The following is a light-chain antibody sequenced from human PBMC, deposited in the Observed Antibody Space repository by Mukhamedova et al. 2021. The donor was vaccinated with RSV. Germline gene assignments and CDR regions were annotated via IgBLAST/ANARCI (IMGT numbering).Light chain of an antibody. J-gene: IGKJ3*01. Sequence: WYQRRVHGKAPQVLIYASSNLQICVPSRFSGSGSGTDFTLTISNLQPEDFATYYCQHSDTSPFAFGPCSKV. CDR3: QHSDTSPFA. V-gene: IGKV1-39*01. CDR2: ASS.